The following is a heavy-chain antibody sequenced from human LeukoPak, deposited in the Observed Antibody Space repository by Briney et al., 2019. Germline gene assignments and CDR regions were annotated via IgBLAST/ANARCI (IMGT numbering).Heavy chain of an antibody. J-gene: IGHJ4*02. V-gene: IGHV4-34*01. CDR1: GGSFSGYY. Sequence: SETLSLTCAVYGGSFSGYYWSWIRQPPGKGLEWIGEINHSGSTNYNPSLKSRVTISVDTSKNQFSLKLSSVTAADTAVYYCARVVPLWLAGSIQLWFPTFDYWGQGTLVTVSS. CDR2: INHSGST. CDR3: ARVVPLWLAGSIQLWFPTFDY. D-gene: IGHD5-18*01.